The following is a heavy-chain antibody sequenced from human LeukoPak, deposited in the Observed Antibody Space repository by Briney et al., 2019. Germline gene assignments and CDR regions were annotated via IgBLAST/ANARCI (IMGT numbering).Heavy chain of an antibody. CDR1: GGFFSGNY. CDR3: ARHGGGGGYYDSSGYYLGY. V-gene: IGHV4-34*01. CDR2: INHSGST. D-gene: IGHD3-22*01. Sequence: SETLSLTCAVYGGFFSGNYWSWIRQPPGKGLEWIGEINHSGSTNYNPSLKSRVTISVDTSKNQFSLKLSSVTAADTAVYYCARHGGGGGYYDSSGYYLGYWGQGTLVTVSS. J-gene: IGHJ4*02.